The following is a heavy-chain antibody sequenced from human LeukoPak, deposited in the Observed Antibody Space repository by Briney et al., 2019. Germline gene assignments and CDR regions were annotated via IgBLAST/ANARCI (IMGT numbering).Heavy chain of an antibody. CDR1: GFTFSSYA. Sequence: GGSLRLSCSASGFTFSSYAMSWVRQAPGKGLEWVSAISGSGGSTYYADSVKGRFTISRDNSKNSLYLQMNSLRAEDTAVYYCAKRKGIAAAPLSDYWGQGTLVTVSS. V-gene: IGHV3-23*01. D-gene: IGHD6-13*01. CDR3: AKRKGIAAAPLSDY. J-gene: IGHJ4*02. CDR2: ISGSGGST.